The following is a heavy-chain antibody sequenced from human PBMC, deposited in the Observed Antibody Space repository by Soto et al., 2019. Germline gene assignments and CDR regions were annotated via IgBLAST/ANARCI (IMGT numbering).Heavy chain of an antibody. CDR3: APNPPQDSGAFDI. D-gene: IGHD6-19*01. CDR1: GFSLRTTGVG. Sequence: SGPTLVNPTLALTLTCTFSGFSLRTTGVGVGWIRQPPGKALEWLALLYWDDDNRYNPSLKSRLTLTNDTSKSQVVLTLTNVDPADTATSYCAPNPPQDSGAFDIWGQGTMVTVSS. CDR2: LYWDDDN. J-gene: IGHJ3*02. V-gene: IGHV2-5*02.